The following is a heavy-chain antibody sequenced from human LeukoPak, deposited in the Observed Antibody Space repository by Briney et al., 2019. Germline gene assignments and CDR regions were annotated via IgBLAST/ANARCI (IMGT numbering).Heavy chain of an antibody. CDR1: GFTSSSYA. Sequence: GGSLRLSCAASGFTSSSYAMSWVRQAPGKGLEWVSAISGSGGSTYYADSVKGRFTISRDNSKNTLYLQMNSLRAEDTAVYYCASSRAVVQGVTSPFDYWGQGTLVTVSS. V-gene: IGHV3-23*01. CDR3: ASSRAVVQGVTSPFDY. CDR2: ISGSGGST. J-gene: IGHJ4*02. D-gene: IGHD3-10*01.